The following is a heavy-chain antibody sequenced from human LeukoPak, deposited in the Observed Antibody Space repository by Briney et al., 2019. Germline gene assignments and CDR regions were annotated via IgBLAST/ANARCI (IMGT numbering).Heavy chain of an antibody. Sequence: SVKVSCKASGGTFSSYAISWVRQAPGQGLEWMGGIIPIFGTANYAQKFQGRVTITADESTSTAYMELSSLRSEDTAVYYCARDRGYCSGTSCYSNWFDHWGQGTLVTVSS. CDR1: GGTFSSYA. CDR3: ARDRGYCSGTSCYSNWFDH. V-gene: IGHV1-69*13. CDR2: IIPIFGTA. J-gene: IGHJ5*02. D-gene: IGHD2-2*01.